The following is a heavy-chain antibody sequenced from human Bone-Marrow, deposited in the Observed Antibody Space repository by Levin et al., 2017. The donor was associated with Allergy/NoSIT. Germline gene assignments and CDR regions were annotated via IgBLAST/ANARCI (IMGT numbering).Heavy chain of an antibody. V-gene: IGHV4-39*01. J-gene: IGHJ1*01. Sequence: SETLSLVCTVSAGPIFNSGNYWGWIRQSPGKGLEWIGSIYYTGNTYYNPSLKSRVTISVDTSRNQFSLRLNSVTAADTAIYFCATDLIYASTNYHQHWGRGTLVTVSS. D-gene: IGHD2/OR15-2a*01. CDR3: ATDLIYASTNYHQH. CDR1: AGPIFNSGNY. CDR2: IYYTGNT.